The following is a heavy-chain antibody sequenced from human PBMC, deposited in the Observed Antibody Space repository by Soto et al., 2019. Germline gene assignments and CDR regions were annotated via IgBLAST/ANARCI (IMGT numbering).Heavy chain of an antibody. V-gene: IGHV1-69*06. J-gene: IGHJ6*02. Sequence: GASVKVSCKASGGTFSSYAISWVRQAPGQGLEWMGGIIPIFGTVNYAQKFQGRVTITADKSTSTAYMELSSLRSEDTAVYYCARDPRGFYDIFNYYYGMDVWGQGTTVTVSS. CDR3: ARDPRGFYDIFNYYYGMDV. CDR1: GGTFSSYA. D-gene: IGHD3-9*01. CDR2: IIPIFGTV.